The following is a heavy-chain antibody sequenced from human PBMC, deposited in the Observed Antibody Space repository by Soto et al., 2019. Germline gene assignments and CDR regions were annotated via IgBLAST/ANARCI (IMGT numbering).Heavy chain of an antibody. J-gene: IGHJ4*02. CDR3: ARDKGYCSGASCPDFDY. D-gene: IGHD2-15*01. CDR2: IIPNLGIT. V-gene: IGHV1-69*08. Sequence: QVQLVQSGAEVKKPGSSVKVSCKASGGTLSSYTFSWVRQAPGQELEWMGRIIPNLGITYYAQKFQGRITIIVDKSTSTAYRELSSLRSEDTAVYYCARDKGYCSGASCPDFDYWGQGTLVTVSS. CDR1: GGTLSSYT.